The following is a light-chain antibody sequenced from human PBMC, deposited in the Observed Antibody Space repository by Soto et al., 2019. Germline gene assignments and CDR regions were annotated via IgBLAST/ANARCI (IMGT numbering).Light chain of an antibody. Sequence: DIQLTQSPSFLSASVGDRVTITCRASQGISSYLAWYQQKPGKAPKLLIYAASTLQSGVPSRFSGSGSGTEFTLTISSLQPEDFATYYCQQLNSYPPGFGGWTKVEIK. CDR3: QQLNSYPPG. V-gene: IGKV1-9*01. J-gene: IGKJ4*01. CDR1: QGISSY. CDR2: AAS.